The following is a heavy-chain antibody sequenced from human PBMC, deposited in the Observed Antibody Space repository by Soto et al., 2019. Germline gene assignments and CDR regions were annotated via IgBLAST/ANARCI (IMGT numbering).Heavy chain of an antibody. CDR1: GFTFSSYG. J-gene: IGHJ4*02. Sequence: GGYPRLSCAASGFTFSSYGMHWVRQAPGKGLEWVAVISYDGSNKYYADSVKGRFTISRDNSKNTLYLQMNSLRAEDTAVYYCAPFWNFDYWGQGTLVTVSS. D-gene: IGHD3-3*01. CDR3: APFWNFDY. CDR2: ISYDGSNK. V-gene: IGHV3-30*03.